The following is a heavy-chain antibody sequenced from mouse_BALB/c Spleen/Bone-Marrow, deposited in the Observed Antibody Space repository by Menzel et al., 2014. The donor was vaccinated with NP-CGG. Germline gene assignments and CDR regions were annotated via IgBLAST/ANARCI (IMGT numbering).Heavy chain of an antibody. Sequence: VHLQQSGAELVKPGASVKMSCKASGYTFTSYWMHWVKQRPGQGLEWIGVLDPSDSYTTYNQKFKGKATLTVDTSSNTAYMQLSSLTSEDSAVYYCTRGANPYYYTMDYWGQGTSVTVSS. CDR3: TRGANPYYYTMDY. D-gene: IGHD4-1*01. CDR1: GYTFTSYW. J-gene: IGHJ4*01. CDR2: LDPSDSYT. V-gene: IGHV1S127*01.